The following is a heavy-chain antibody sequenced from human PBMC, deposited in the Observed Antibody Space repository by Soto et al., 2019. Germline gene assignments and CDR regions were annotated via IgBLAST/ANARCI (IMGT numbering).Heavy chain of an antibody. Sequence: SQTLSLTCVISGDSVSSNSAGWNWIRQSPSRGLEWLGRTYYKSKWNNDYALSVKSRITINPDTSKNQFSLHLYAVTPEDTAVYYCTGITWFRGMDVWGQGTPVTVSS. J-gene: IGHJ6*02. CDR2: TYYKSKWNN. V-gene: IGHV6-1*01. CDR1: GDSVSSNSAG. D-gene: IGHD3-10*01. CDR3: TGITWFRGMDV.